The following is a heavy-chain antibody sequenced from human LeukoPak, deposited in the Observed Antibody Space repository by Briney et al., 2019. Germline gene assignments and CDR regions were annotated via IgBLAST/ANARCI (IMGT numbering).Heavy chain of an antibody. Sequence: GGSLRLSCAASGFTFSSYAMSWVRQAPGKGLEWVSAISGSGGSTYYADSVKGRFTISRDNSKNTLYLQMNSLRAEDTAVYYCARERYYDILTGYLQWGQGTLVTVSS. CDR1: GFTFSSYA. J-gene: IGHJ4*02. CDR2: ISGSGGST. V-gene: IGHV3-23*01. CDR3: ARERYYDILTGYLQ. D-gene: IGHD3-9*01.